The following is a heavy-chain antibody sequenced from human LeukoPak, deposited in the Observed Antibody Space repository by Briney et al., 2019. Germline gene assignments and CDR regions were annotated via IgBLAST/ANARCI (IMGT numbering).Heavy chain of an antibody. CDR1: GGTFSSYA. Sequence: GASVKVSCKASGGTFSSYAISWVRQAPGQGLEWMGGIIPIFGTANYAQKFQGRVTITADESTNTAYMELSSLRSEDTAVYYCARGVVAARPVEWFDPWGQGTLVTVSS. CDR2: IIPIFGTA. J-gene: IGHJ5*02. D-gene: IGHD6-6*01. CDR3: ARGVVAARPVEWFDP. V-gene: IGHV1-69*01.